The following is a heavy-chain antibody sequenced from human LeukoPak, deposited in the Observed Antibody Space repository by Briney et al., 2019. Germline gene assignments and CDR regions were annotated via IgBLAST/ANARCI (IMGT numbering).Heavy chain of an antibody. Sequence: SETLSLTCTVSGGSISSYYWSWIRQPPGKGLEWIGYIYYSGSTNYNPSLKSRVTISVDTSKNQISLKLSSVTAADTAVYYCAGVDAVADAFDTWGQGTMVTVSS. CDR1: GGSISSYY. CDR3: AGVDAVADAFDT. CDR2: IYYSGST. J-gene: IGHJ3*02. V-gene: IGHV4-59*01. D-gene: IGHD6-19*01.